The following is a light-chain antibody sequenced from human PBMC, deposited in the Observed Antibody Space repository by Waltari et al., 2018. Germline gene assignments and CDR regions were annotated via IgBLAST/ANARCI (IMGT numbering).Light chain of an antibody. CDR2: DTN. V-gene: IGLV7-46*01. J-gene: IGLJ3*02. CDR3: LVWYSGARWV. CDR1: TGAVTSGHY. Sequence: QAVVTQEPSLTVSPGGTVTLTCGSSTGAVTSGHYPYWFQQKPGQVPRPLIYDTNNKHSWPPARFSGSLLGGKAALTLSGAQPEDEADYYCLVWYSGARWVFGGGTKLSVL.